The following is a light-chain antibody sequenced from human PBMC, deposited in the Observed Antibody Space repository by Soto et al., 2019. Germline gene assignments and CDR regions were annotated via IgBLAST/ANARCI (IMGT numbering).Light chain of an antibody. CDR1: PSVGTY. J-gene: IGKJ4*01. CDR2: GAS. CDR3: QQRSDWTLT. V-gene: IGKV3-11*01. Sequence: IVWTQSPATLSLSPGERATLSCGASPSVGTYIAWYQQKPGQDPRLLIYGASTRATGIPARFSGSGSGTEFNLTISRLEPEDFAVYECQQRSDWTLTFGGGTKVDIK.